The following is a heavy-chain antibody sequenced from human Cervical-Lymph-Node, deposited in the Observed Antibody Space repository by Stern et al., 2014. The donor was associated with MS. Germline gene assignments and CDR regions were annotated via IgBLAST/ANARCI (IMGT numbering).Heavy chain of an antibody. CDR2: IIPIFGTA. Sequence: QVQLVQSGAEVKKPGSSVKVSCKASGGTFSSYAISWVRQAPGQGLAWMGGIIPIFGTANYAQKFQGRVTITADESTSTAYMELSSLRSEDTAVYYCARVGGYCSSTSCYADYWGQGTLVTVSS. CDR3: ARVGGYCSSTSCYADY. V-gene: IGHV1-69*01. D-gene: IGHD2-2*01. CDR1: GGTFSSYA. J-gene: IGHJ4*02.